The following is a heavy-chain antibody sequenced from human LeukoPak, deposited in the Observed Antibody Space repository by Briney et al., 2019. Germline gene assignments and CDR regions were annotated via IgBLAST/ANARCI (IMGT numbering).Heavy chain of an antibody. CDR1: GYTFTSYD. D-gene: IGHD2-2*01. CDR3: ARSSIVVVPAARNYGMDV. J-gene: IGHJ6*02. V-gene: IGHV1-8*01. CDR2: MNPNSGNT. Sequence: ASVKVSCKASGYTFTSYDINWVRQATGQGLEWMGWMNPNSGNTGYAQKFQGRVTMTRNTSISTAYMELSSLRSEGTAVYYCARSSIVVVPAARNYGMDVWGQGTTVTVSS.